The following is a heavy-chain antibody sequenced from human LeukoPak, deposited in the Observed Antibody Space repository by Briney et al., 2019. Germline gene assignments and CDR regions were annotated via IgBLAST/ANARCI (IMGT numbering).Heavy chain of an antibody. J-gene: IGHJ3*02. CDR3: ARGWARPGIVVVILAEPGAFDI. Sequence: ASVKVSCKASGYTFTSYDINWVRQATGQGLEWMGWMNPNSGNTGYAQKFQGRATMTRNTSISTAYMELSSLRSEDTAVHYCARGWARPGIVVVILAEPGAFDIWGQGTMVTVSS. D-gene: IGHD3-22*01. V-gene: IGHV1-8*01. CDR1: GYTFTSYD. CDR2: MNPNSGNT.